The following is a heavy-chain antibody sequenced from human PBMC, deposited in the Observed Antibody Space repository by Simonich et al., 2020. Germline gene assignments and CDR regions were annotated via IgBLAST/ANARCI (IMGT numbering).Heavy chain of an antibody. D-gene: IGHD6-6*01. CDR1: GYTFTGYY. Sequence: QVQLVQSGAEVKKPGASVTVSCKASGYTFTGYYMPWVRQAPGQGLEWKEQNNPDSGRTNYARKFQGRVTMTRDTSISTAYMELSRLRSDDTAVYYCATGIAARYYYYGMDVWGQGTTVTVSS. CDR2: NNPDSGRT. J-gene: IGHJ6*02. CDR3: ATGIAARYYYYGMDV. V-gene: IGHV1-2*06.